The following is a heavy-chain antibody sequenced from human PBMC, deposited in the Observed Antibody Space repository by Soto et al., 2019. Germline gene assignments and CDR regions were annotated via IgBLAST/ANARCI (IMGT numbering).Heavy chain of an antibody. CDR1: GGSISSYY. Sequence: SETLSLTCTVSGGSISSYYLSWIRQPPGKGLEWIGYIYYSGSTNYNPSLKSRVTISVDTSKNQFSLKLSSVTAADTAVYYCARESTEQWLVPYNWFDPWGQGTLVTVSS. D-gene: IGHD6-19*01. CDR3: ARESTEQWLVPYNWFDP. V-gene: IGHV4-59*12. J-gene: IGHJ5*02. CDR2: IYYSGST.